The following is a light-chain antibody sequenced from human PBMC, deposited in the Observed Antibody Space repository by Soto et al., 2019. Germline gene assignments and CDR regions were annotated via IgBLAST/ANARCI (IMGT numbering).Light chain of an antibody. J-gene: IGLJ1*01. CDR1: KLGDKY. V-gene: IGLV3-1*01. Sequence: SYELTQPPSVSVSPGQTASITCSGDKLGDKYACWYQQKPGQSPVLVIYQDSKRPSGIPERFSSSNSGNTATLTISGTQAMDEADYYCQAWDSSTLYVFGTGTKLTVL. CDR2: QDS. CDR3: QAWDSSTLYV.